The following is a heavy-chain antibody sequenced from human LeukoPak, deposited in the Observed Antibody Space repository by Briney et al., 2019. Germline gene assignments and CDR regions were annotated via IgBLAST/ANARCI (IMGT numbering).Heavy chain of an antibody. V-gene: IGHV4-59*01. CDR2: IYYSGST. J-gene: IGHJ2*01. CDR3: ARSMVRGVRPWYFDL. D-gene: IGHD3-10*01. Sequence: SETLSLTCTVSGGSISSYYWTWIRQPPGKGLEWIGYIYYSGSTNYNPSLKSRVTISVDTSKNQFSLKLSSVTAADTAVYYCARSMVRGVRPWYFDLWGRGTLVTVSS. CDR1: GGSISSYY.